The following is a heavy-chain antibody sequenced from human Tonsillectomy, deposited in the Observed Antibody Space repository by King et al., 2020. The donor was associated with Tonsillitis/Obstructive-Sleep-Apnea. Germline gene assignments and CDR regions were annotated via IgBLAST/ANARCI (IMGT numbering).Heavy chain of an antibody. J-gene: IGHJ3*02. D-gene: IGHD5-18*01. V-gene: IGHV3-7*03. Sequence: VQLVESGGDLVQPGGSLRLSCAASGFTFSSFWMSWVRQAPGKGLEWVANIKRDGSEKYYVDSVKGRFTISRDNAKNSLYLQMNSLRAEDTAVYYCARVATAMVPKIDIRGQGTMVTVSS. CDR2: IKRDGSEK. CDR1: GFTFSSFW. CDR3: ARVATAMVPKIDI.